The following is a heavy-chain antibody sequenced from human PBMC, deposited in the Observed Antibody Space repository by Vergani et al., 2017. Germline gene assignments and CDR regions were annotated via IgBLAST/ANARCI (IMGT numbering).Heavy chain of an antibody. CDR3: VKDWKCSSGPY. CDR1: GFTFSSYA. CDR2: ISSNGGST. J-gene: IGHJ4*02. V-gene: IGHV3-64D*06. D-gene: IGHD6-25*01. Sequence: EVQLVESGGGLVQPGGSLRLSCSASGFTFSSYAMHWVRQAPGKGLEYVSAISSNGGSTYYADSVKGRFTISRDNSKNTLYLEMSSLRAEDTAVYYCVKDWKCSSGPYWGQGTLVTVSS.